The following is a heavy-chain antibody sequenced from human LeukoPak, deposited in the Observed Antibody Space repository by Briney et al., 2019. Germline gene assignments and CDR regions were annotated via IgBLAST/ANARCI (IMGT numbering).Heavy chain of an antibody. CDR1: GGTFSSYA. D-gene: IGHD3-10*01. CDR2: IIPIFGTA. J-gene: IGHJ6*03. Sequence: GSSVTVSCTASGGTFSSYAISWVRQAPGQGLEWMGGIIPIFGTANYAQKFQGRVTITADESTSTAYMELSSLRSEDTAVYYCAGDYYGSGSYEKDYYYYYYMDVWGKGTTVTISS. CDR3: AGDYYGSGSYEKDYYYYYYMDV. V-gene: IGHV1-69*01.